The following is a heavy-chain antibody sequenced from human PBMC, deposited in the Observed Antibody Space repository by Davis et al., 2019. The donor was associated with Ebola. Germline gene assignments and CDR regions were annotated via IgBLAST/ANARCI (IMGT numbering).Heavy chain of an antibody. CDR2: IIPAFGTA. Sequence: SVKVSCKASGGTFSNSVITWARQAPGQGLDWMGGIIPAFGTANYSRNFQGRVTITADTSTSPVYMPLNSLRSGDTAVYYCAHLLLETYRYINYFDHWGQGTLVTVSS. J-gene: IGHJ4*02. D-gene: IGHD3-16*02. CDR1: GGTFSNSV. V-gene: IGHV1-69*06. CDR3: AHLLLETYRYINYFDH.